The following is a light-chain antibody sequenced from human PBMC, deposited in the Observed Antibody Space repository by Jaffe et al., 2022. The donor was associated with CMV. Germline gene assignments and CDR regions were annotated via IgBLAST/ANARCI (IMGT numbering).Light chain of an antibody. CDR2: QDT. CDR3: QAWDSSPLVV. J-gene: IGLJ2*01. Sequence: SYELTQPPSVSVSPGQTASITCSGDELGDKYACWYQQKPGQSPVLVIYQDTERPSGIPERFSGSNSGNTATLTISGTQAMDEADYYCQAWDSSPLVVFGGGTKLTVL. V-gene: IGLV3-1*01. CDR1: ELGDKY.